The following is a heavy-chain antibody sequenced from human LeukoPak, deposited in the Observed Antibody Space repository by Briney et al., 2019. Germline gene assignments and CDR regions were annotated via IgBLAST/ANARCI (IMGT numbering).Heavy chain of an antibody. D-gene: IGHD1-26*01. CDR2: ISSSSSTI. CDR1: GFTFSSYS. Sequence: GGSRRLSCAASGFTFSSYSMNWVRQAPGKGLEWVSYISSSSSTIYYADSVKGRFTISRDNAKNSLYLQMNSLRAEDTAVYYCGRGATLNWFDPWGQGTLVTVSS. CDR3: GRGATLNWFDP. J-gene: IGHJ5*02. V-gene: IGHV3-48*04.